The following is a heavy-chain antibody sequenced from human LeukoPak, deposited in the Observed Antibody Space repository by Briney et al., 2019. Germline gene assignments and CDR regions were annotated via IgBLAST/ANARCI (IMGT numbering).Heavy chain of an antibody. CDR3: AREIYDILTGQGGGFDY. CDR1: GSTVSSNY. J-gene: IGHJ4*02. D-gene: IGHD3-9*01. CDR2: IYSGGST. V-gene: IGHV3-66*01. Sequence: GGSLRLSCAASGSTVSSNYMSWDRQAPGKGLEWVSVIYSGGSTYYADSVKGRFTISRDNSKNTLYLQMNSLRAEDTAVYYCAREIYDILTGQGGGFDYWGQGTLVTVSS.